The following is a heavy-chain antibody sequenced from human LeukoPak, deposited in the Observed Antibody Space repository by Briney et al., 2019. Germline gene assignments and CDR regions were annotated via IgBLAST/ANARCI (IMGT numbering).Heavy chain of an antibody. CDR3: ARGLRFLEWLDLDY. D-gene: IGHD3-3*01. V-gene: IGHV4-59*01. CDR2: IYYSGST. J-gene: IGHJ4*02. Sequence: SSETLSLTCTVSGGSISSYYWSWIRQPPGKGLEWIGYIYYSGSTNYNPSLKSRVTISVDTSKNQFSLKLSSVTAADTAVYYCARGLRFLEWLDLDYWGQGTLVTVSS. CDR1: GGSISSYY.